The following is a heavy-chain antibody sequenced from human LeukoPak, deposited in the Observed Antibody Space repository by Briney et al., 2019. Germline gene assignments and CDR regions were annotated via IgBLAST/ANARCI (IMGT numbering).Heavy chain of an antibody. CDR1: GFTFSSYA. D-gene: IGHD3-9*01. V-gene: IGHV3-30-3*01. J-gene: IGHJ4*02. CDR2: ISYDGSNK. Sequence: PGRSLRLSCAASGFTFSSYAMHWVRQAPGKGLEWVAVISYDGSNKYYADSVKGRFTISRDNSKNTLYLQMNSLRAEDTAVYYCARDRVRYFVEGSDYWGQGTLVTVSS. CDR3: ARDRVRYFVEGSDY.